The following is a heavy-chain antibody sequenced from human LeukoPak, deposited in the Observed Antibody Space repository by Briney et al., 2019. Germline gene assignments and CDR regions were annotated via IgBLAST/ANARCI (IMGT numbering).Heavy chain of an antibody. V-gene: IGHV4-34*01. CDR2: INHSGST. Sequence: HPSETLSLTCAVYGGSFSGYYWSWIRKPPGKGLEWIGEINHSGSTNYNPSLKSRVTISVDTSKNQFSLKLNSVTAAGTAMYYCARGGGGSSTVTIYWFDPWGQGALVTVSS. CDR1: GGSFSGYY. D-gene: IGHD4-17*01. CDR3: ARGGGGSSTVTIYWFDP. J-gene: IGHJ5*02.